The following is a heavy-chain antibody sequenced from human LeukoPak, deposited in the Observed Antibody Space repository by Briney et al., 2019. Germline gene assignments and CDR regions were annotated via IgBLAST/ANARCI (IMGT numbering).Heavy chain of an antibody. D-gene: IGHD3-10*01. CDR1: GFTFSSYG. CDR3: AKDAIMVRGVIIYLDY. CDR2: ISYDGSNK. J-gene: IGHJ4*02. V-gene: IGHV3-30*18. Sequence: PGGSLRLSCAASGFTFSSYGMHWVRQAPGKGLEWVAVISYDGSNKYYADSVKGRFTISRDNSKNTLYLQMNSLRAEDTAVYYCAKDAIMVRGVIIYLDYWGQGTLVTVSS.